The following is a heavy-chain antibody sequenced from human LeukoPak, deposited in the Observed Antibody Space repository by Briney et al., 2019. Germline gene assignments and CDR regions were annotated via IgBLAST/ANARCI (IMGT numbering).Heavy chain of an antibody. D-gene: IGHD6-13*01. CDR1: GGSISSYY. V-gene: IGHV4-59*01. CDR2: IYYSGST. Sequence: SETLSLTXTVSGGSISSYYWSWIRQPPGKGLEWFGFIYYSGSTNYNPSLKSRVIISVDTSKNHFSLMLSSVTAADTAVYYCARGNIAVAGTLEYWGQGTLVTVSS. J-gene: IGHJ4*02. CDR3: ARGNIAVAGTLEY.